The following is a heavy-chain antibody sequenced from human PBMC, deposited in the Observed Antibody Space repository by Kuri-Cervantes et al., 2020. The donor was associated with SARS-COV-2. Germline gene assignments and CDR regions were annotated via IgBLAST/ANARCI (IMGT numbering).Heavy chain of an antibody. Sequence: SETLSLTCAVYGGSFSGYYWSWIRRPPGKGLEWIGEINHSGSTNYNPSLKSRVTISVDTSKNQFSLKLSSVTDADTAVYYCARRACSSTSCYRALRAFDIWGQGTMVTVSS. J-gene: IGHJ3*02. CDR1: GGSFSGYY. V-gene: IGHV4-34*01. CDR2: INHSGST. CDR3: ARRACSSTSCYRALRAFDI. D-gene: IGHD2-2*01.